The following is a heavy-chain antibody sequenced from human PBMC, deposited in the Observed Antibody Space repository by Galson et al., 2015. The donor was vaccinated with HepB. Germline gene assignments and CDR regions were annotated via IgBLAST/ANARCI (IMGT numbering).Heavy chain of an antibody. J-gene: IGHJ4*02. V-gene: IGHV3-53*01. CDR2: IYSGGST. CDR1: GLTVSGHY. D-gene: IGHD3-3*01. CDR3: ARRFTEGYFDY. Sequence: SLRLSCAASGLTVSGHYMTWVRQAPGEGLEWLSVIYSGGSTYYADSVEGRFTISRDNSNNTVYLQMNSLRAEDTAVYYCARRFTEGYFDYWGQGTLVTVSS.